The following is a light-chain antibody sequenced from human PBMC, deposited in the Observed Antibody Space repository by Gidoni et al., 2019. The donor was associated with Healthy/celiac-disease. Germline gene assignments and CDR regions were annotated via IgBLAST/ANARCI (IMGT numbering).Light chain of an antibody. Sequence: ELVLTQSPATLSLSPGERATLSCRASQRVSSYLAWYQQKPGQAPRLLISDASNRATGIPARFSGSGSGTDFTLTISSREPEDFAVYYCQQRSNWPMCSFGQXTKLEIK. CDR2: DAS. CDR3: QQRSNWPMCS. V-gene: IGKV3-11*01. J-gene: IGKJ2*04. CDR1: QRVSSY.